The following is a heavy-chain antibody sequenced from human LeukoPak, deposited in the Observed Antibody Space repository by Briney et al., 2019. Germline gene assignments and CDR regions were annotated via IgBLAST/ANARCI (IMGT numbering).Heavy chain of an antibody. V-gene: IGHV1-2*02. CDR2: INPNSGGT. CDR3: ARDKVFGYYYYGMDV. CDR1: GYTLTELS. D-gene: IGHD3-16*01. J-gene: IGHJ6*02. Sequence: GASVKVSCKVSGYTLTELSMHWVRQAPGKGLEWMGWINPNSGGTNYAQKFQGRVTMTRDTFISTAYMELSRLRSDDTAVYYCARDKVFGYYYYGMDVWGQGTTVTVSS.